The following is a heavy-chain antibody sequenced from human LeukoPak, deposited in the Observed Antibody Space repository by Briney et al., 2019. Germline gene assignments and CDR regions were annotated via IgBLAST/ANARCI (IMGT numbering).Heavy chain of an antibody. CDR2: INWNSGSI. J-gene: IGHJ4*02. V-gene: IGHV3-9*01. Sequence: GRSLRLSCAASGFTFDDYAMHWVRQAPGKGLEWVSGINWNSGSIGYADSVKGRFTISRDNAKNSLYLQMNSLRAEDTALYYCAKDTASNYDILTGYHDYWGQGTLVTVSS. D-gene: IGHD3-9*01. CDR1: GFTFDDYA. CDR3: AKDTASNYDILTGYHDY.